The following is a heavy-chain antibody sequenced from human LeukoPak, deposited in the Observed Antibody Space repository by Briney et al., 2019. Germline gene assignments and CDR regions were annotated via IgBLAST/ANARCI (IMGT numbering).Heavy chain of an antibody. Sequence: PGVSLRLYCAASGFTFSNYAMNWVRQAPGKGLEFVSGISSIGAGTYYANSVKGRFTISRDNSKTTLYLQMGSLTTDDTAVYYCARGSPEEFDYWGQGSLVTVSS. V-gene: IGHV3-64*01. CDR2: ISSIGAGT. CDR1: GFTFSNYA. D-gene: IGHD1-14*01. CDR3: ARGSPEEFDY. J-gene: IGHJ4*02.